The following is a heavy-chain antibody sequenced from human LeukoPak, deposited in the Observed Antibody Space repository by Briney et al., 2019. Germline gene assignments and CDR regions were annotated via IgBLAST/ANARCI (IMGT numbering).Heavy chain of an antibody. Sequence: GGSLRLSCATSGFTVSNKYMTWVRQAPGKGLEWVSVIYSDGSTYYADSVRGRFTISRDNTKNTLYLRMNSLRAEDTAVYYCARVQGSGLFRWYWGQGTLVTVSS. V-gene: IGHV3-66*01. CDR2: IYSDGST. CDR1: GFTVSNKY. J-gene: IGHJ4*02. D-gene: IGHD2-15*01. CDR3: ARVQGSGLFRWY.